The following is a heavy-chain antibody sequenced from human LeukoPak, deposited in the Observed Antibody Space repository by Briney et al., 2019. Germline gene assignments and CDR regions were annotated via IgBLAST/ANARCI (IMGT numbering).Heavy chain of an antibody. CDR2: IYSGGST. CDR1: GFPVSSNY. D-gene: IGHD6-25*01. Sequence: GGSLRLSCAASGFPVSSNYMSWVRQAPGKGLEWVSVIYSGGSTYYADSVKGRFTISRDNSKNTLYLQMNSLRAEDTAVYYCARDPRSAADFDYWGQGTLVTVSS. J-gene: IGHJ4*02. CDR3: ARDPRSAADFDY. V-gene: IGHV3-53*01.